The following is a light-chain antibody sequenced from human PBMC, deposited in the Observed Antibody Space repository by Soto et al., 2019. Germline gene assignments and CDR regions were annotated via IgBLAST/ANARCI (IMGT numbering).Light chain of an antibody. Sequence: EIVLTQSPGTLSLSPGERATLSCRASQSVSSSYLAWYQQKPGQAPRPLIYGASSRAIGIPDRFSGSGSGADFTLTISRLGPEDFAVYYWQQYGSSPWTFGQGTKVEI. CDR2: GAS. CDR1: QSVSSSY. J-gene: IGKJ1*01. CDR3: QQYGSSPWT. V-gene: IGKV3-20*01.